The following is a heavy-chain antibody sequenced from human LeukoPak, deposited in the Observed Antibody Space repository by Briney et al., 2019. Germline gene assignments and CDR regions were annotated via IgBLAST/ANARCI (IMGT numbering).Heavy chain of an antibody. J-gene: IGHJ6*03. CDR2: MNPNNGGT. Sequence: ASVKVSCKASGYAFTGYFMHWVRQAPGQGLEWMGWMNPNNGGTNFAQKFQGRVTMTRATSISTAYMELSRLRSDDTAVYYCAREVGGSEWVNPRFHYYYMDVWGKGTTVTVSS. V-gene: IGHV1-2*02. D-gene: IGHD3-3*01. CDR1: GYAFTGYF. CDR3: AREVGGSEWVNPRFHYYYMDV.